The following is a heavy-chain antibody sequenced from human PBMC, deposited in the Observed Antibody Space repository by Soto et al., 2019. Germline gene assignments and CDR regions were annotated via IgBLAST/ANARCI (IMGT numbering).Heavy chain of an antibody. Sequence: AHLVESGGGVVQPGTSLRLSCAASGFTVGSNYMSWVRQAPGKGLEWVSVIYSEGTPYYADSVKGRFTISRENSNNTLYLHMNNLRAEDTAVYYCARSTYYDILTGSYYYYAMDVWGQGTTVTVSS. J-gene: IGHJ6*02. CDR1: GFTVGSNY. CDR2: IYSEGTP. V-gene: IGHV3-53*01. D-gene: IGHD3-9*01. CDR3: ARSTYYDILTGSYYYYAMDV.